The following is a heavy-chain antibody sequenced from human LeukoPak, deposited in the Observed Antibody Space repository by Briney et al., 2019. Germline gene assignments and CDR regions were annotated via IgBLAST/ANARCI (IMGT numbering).Heavy chain of an antibody. D-gene: IGHD3-10*01. J-gene: IGHJ6*03. CDR2: ISSSGSTI. CDR1: GFTFSDYY. CDR3: ARNGGVRGARLLYYYYYYYMDV. V-gene: IGHV3-11*04. Sequence: SGGSLRLSCAASGFTFSDYYMSWIRQAPGKGLEWVSYISSSGSTIYYADSVKGRFTISRDNAKNSLYLQMNSLRAEDTAVYYCARNGGVRGARLLYYYYYYYMDVWGKGTTVTISS.